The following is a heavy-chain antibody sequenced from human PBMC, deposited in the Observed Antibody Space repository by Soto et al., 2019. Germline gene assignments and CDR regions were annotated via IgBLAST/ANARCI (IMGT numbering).Heavy chain of an antibody. CDR2: IYHSGST. CDR1: GGSISSGGYS. J-gene: IGHJ4*02. CDR3: ASSDYGDQGVDY. V-gene: IGHV4-30-2*01. D-gene: IGHD4-17*01. Sequence: PSETLSLTCAVSGGSISSGGYSWSWIRQPPGKGLEWIGYIYHSGSTYYNPSLKSRVTISVDRSKNQFSLKLSSVTAADTAVYYCASSDYGDQGVDYWGQGTLVTVSS.